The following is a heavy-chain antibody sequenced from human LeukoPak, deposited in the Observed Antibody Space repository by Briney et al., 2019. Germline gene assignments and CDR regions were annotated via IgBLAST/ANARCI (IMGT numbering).Heavy chain of an antibody. D-gene: IGHD3-10*02. Sequence: QLQLQESGPGLVKPSETLSLTCTVSGGSISSSSYYWGWIRQPPGKGLEWIGSIYYSGSTYYNPSLKSRVTISVDTSKNQFSLKLSSVTAADTAVYYCARDRASNYVDSWGQGTLVTVSS. CDR3: ARDRASNYVDS. CDR2: IYYSGST. J-gene: IGHJ4*02. CDR1: GGSISSSSYY. V-gene: IGHV4-39*02.